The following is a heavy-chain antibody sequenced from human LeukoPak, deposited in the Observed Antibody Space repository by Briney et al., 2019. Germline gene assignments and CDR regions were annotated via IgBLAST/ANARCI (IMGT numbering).Heavy chain of an antibody. J-gene: IGHJ4*02. CDR3: AKSSGYYFYYFDY. CDR1: GFTFDDYA. Sequence: GRSLSLSCAASGFTFDDYAMHCVRQAPGKVLEWVSGNSWNSDNIGYTDTVKGLFTISRDNAKNSVYLQMNSVRAEDMALYYCAKSSGYYFYYFDYWGQGTLVTVSS. V-gene: IGHV3-9*03. CDR2: NSWNSDNI. D-gene: IGHD3-22*01.